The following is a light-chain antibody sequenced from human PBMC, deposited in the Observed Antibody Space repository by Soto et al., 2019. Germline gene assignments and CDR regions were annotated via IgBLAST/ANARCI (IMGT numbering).Light chain of an antibody. CDR1: ISDVVGYNY. V-gene: IGLV2-11*01. J-gene: IGLJ1*01. CDR3: CSFAGNYIYV. CDR2: DVS. Sequence: QSSLTQTRSVSGSPGQSVTIACTGTISDVVGYNYVSWYLQHPGKAPKFMIYDVSKRPSGVPDRFSGSKSGNTASLTISGLQYEDEADYYCCSFAGNYIYVFGTGTKVTV.